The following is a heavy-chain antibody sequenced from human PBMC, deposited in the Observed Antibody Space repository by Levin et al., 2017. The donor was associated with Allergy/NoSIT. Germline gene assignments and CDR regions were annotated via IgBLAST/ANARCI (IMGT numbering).Heavy chain of an antibody. Sequence: KISCKVSGYTFTDYYMHWVQQAPGKGLEWMGLVDPEDGETIYAEKFQGRVTITADTSTDTAYMELSSLRSEDTAVYYCATLTGIVGGDDGKFDIWGQGTMVTVSS. V-gene: IGHV1-69-2*01. CDR1: GYTFTDYY. CDR3: ATLTGIVGGDDGKFDI. D-gene: IGHD4-17*01. CDR2: VDPEDGET. J-gene: IGHJ3*02.